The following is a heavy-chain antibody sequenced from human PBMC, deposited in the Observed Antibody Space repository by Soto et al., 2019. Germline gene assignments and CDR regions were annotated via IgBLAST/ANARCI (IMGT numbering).Heavy chain of an antibody. CDR2: IYYTGST. CDR1: GGSLSSGDHF. J-gene: IGHJ4*02. Sequence: TLSLTCTVSGGSLSSGDHFWTWILQHPGKVLEWIGNIYYTGSTYYSPSLSSRVTISVDTSKNQFSLRLSSVTAADTAVYYCATSRSLGTFFDYWGQGTLVTVSS. CDR3: ATSRSLGTFFDY. V-gene: IGHV4-31*03. D-gene: IGHD6-13*01.